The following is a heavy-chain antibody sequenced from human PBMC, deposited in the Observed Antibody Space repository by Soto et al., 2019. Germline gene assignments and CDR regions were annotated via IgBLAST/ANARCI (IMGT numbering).Heavy chain of an antibody. CDR3: AKEEHCSITSCYGAFAY. J-gene: IGHJ4*02. D-gene: IGHD2-2*01. Sequence: GGSLRLSCAASGFTFDDYAMHWVRQAPGKGLEWVSGISWNSGSIGYADSVKGRFTISRDNAKNSLYLQMNSLRAEDTALYYCAKEEHCSITSCYGAFAYWGRGTLVTVPS. CDR2: ISWNSGSI. CDR1: GFTFDDYA. V-gene: IGHV3-9*01.